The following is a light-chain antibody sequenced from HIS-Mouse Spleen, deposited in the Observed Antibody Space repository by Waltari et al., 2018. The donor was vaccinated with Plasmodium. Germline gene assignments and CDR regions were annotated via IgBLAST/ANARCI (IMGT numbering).Light chain of an antibody. CDR3: QQRSNWSS. CDR2: DAS. V-gene: IGKV3-11*01. CDR1: QSVSSY. Sequence: EIVLTHSPATLSLSPGERATLSCRASQSVSSYLAWYQQKPGQAPRLLIYDASNRATGIPARFSGSGSGTDFTLTISSLEPEDFAVYYCQQRSNWSSFGGGTKVEIK. J-gene: IGKJ4*01.